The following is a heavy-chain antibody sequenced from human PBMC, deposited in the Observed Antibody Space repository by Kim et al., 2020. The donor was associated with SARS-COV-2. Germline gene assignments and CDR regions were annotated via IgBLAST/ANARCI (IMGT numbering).Heavy chain of an antibody. CDR3: ATAPTIVGATTFDY. Sequence: ASVKVSCKVSGYTLTELSMHWVRQAPGKGLEWMGGFDPEDGETIYAQKFQGRVTMTEDTSTDTAYMELSSLRSEDTAVYYCATAPTIVGATTFDYWGQGTLVTVSS. CDR2: FDPEDGET. CDR1: GYTLTELS. J-gene: IGHJ4*02. V-gene: IGHV1-24*01. D-gene: IGHD1-26*01.